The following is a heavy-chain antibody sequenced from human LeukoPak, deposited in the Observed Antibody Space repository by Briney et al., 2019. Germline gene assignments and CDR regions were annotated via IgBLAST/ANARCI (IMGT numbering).Heavy chain of an antibody. Sequence: GGSLRLSCAASGFTFSSYAMSWVRQAPGKGLEWVSAISGSGGSTYYADSVKGRFTISRGNSKNTLYLQMNSLRAEDTAVYYCAKQEAPPGSAYWGQGTLVTVSS. V-gene: IGHV3-23*01. CDR2: ISGSGGST. CDR1: GFTFSSYA. D-gene: IGHD3-10*01. J-gene: IGHJ4*02. CDR3: AKQEAPPGSAY.